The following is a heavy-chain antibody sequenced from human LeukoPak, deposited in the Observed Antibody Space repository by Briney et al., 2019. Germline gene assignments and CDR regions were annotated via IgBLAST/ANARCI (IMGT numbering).Heavy chain of an antibody. CDR3: ARSYFSSTSCSPYYYYYMYV. V-gene: IGHV4-31*03. J-gene: IGHJ6*03. D-gene: IGHD2-2*01. Sequence: SETLSLTCTVSGGSISSGAYYWSWIRQHPGKGLEWIGYIYYSGTTYYNPSLKSRVTISVDTSKNQFSLKLSSVAAADAAVYYCARSYFSSTSCSPYYYYYMYVWGKGTTVTVSS. CDR1: GGSISSGAYY. CDR2: IYYSGTT.